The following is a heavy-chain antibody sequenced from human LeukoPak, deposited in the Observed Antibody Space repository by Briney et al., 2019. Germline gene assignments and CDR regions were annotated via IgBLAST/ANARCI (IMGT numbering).Heavy chain of an antibody. J-gene: IGHJ4*02. CDR2: IFYSGTT. CDR3: ARLTEMAASTRKYYFDY. D-gene: IGHD5-24*01. CDR1: GDSIRNYY. Sequence: SETLSFTCTVSGDSIRNYYWSWIRQPPGQGLEWIAYIFYSGTTNYNPSLKSRVTISVDTSKNQLSLKLTSVTAADTAIYYCARLTEMAASTRKYYFDYWGQGTLVTVSS. V-gene: IGHV4-59*08.